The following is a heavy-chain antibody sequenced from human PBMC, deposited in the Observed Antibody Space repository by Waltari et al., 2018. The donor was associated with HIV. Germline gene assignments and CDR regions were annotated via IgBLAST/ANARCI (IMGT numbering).Heavy chain of an antibody. CDR3: ARIMVVRGRPYWFDP. J-gene: IGHJ5*02. Sequence: QVTLKESGPVLVKPTETLTLTCTVSGFSLSNSRMGVSWIRQPPGKALEWLAHIFSNDEKCYSTSLKSRLTISKDTSKSQVVLTMTNMDPVDTATYSCARIMVVRGRPYWFDPWGQGTLVTVSS. CDR1: GFSLSNSRMG. D-gene: IGHD3-10*01. V-gene: IGHV2-26*01. CDR2: IFSNDEK.